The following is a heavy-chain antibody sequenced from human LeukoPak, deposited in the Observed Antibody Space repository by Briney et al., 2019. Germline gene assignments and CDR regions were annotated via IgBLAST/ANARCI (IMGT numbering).Heavy chain of an antibody. CDR2: IYYSGSS. V-gene: IGHV4-59*08. CDR3: ARQIRGLGV. D-gene: IGHD3-10*01. Sequence: SETLSLTCTVSGGSISSYYWSWIRQPPGKGLEWIGHIYYSGSSNYNPSLKSRVTISLDTSKNQFSLTLSSATAADTAVYYCARQIRGLGVWGRGTTVTVSS. CDR1: GGSISSYY. J-gene: IGHJ6*02.